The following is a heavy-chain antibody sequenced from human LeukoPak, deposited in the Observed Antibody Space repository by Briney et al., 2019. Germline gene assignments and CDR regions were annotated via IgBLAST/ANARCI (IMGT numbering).Heavy chain of an antibody. D-gene: IGHD3-10*01. V-gene: IGHV4-39*07. CDR1: GGSISSSSYY. CDR3: ARDKDGSGSYYGY. CDR2: IYYSGST. Sequence: SETLSLTCTVSGGSISSSSYYWGWIRQPPGKGLEWIGSIYYSGSTYYNPSLKSRVTISVDTSKNQFSLKLSSVTAADTAVYYCARDKDGSGSYYGYWGQGTLVTVSS. J-gene: IGHJ4*02.